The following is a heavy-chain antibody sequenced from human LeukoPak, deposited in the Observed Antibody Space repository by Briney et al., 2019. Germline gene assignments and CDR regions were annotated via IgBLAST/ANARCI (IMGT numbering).Heavy chain of an antibody. D-gene: IGHD6-19*01. V-gene: IGHV1-18*04. Sequence: ASVKVSCKASGYTFTSYGISWVRQAPGQGREWMGWISAYNGNTNYAQKLQGRVTMTTDTSTSTAYMELRSLRSDDTAVYYCARDGGIRAVGHDAFDIWGQGTMVTVSS. CDR2: ISAYNGNT. J-gene: IGHJ3*02. CDR1: GYTFTSYG. CDR3: ARDGGIRAVGHDAFDI.